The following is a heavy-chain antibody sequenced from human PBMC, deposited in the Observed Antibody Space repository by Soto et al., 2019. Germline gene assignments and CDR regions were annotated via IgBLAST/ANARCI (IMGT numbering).Heavy chain of an antibody. CDR1: GLTFSSYG. V-gene: IGHV3-23*01. D-gene: IGHD6-19*01. Sequence: EVQLLESGGGLVQPGGSLRLSCTVSGLTFSSYGMSWVRQAPGKGLEWVSSISGSGGSTYYADSVKGRFTISRDNSKNTLDLQMNSLRGDDTAVYYCAILRVAVADTSGYWGQGILVTVSS. CDR2: ISGSGGST. CDR3: AILRVAVADTSGY. J-gene: IGHJ4*02.